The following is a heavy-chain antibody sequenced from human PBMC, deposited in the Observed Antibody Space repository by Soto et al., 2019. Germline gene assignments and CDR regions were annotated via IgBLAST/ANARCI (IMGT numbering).Heavy chain of an antibody. CDR2: ITSDGCKT. CDR1: GFTFRNNA. J-gene: IGHJ4*02. Sequence: GGSLRLSCVASGFTFRNNAMNWVRQAPGKGLEWISEITSDGCKTPYADYVKGRLTISRDNVEDTLFLQLNNVRGDETAVYFCAKGPLDDCLGGSCHFDHWGQGVLVTVSS. D-gene: IGHD2-15*01. CDR3: AKGPLDDCLGGSCHFDH. V-gene: IGHV3-23*01.